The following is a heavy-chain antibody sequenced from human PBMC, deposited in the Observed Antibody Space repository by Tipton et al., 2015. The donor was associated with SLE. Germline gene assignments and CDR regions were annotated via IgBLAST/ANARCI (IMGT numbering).Heavy chain of an antibody. J-gene: IGHJ4*02. CDR3: ARDGQWLNFDY. Sequence: SLRLSCAASGFTFSSYWMHWVRQAPGKGLVWVSRINSDGSSTSYADSVKGRFTISRDNAKNSLYLQMNSLRAENTAVYYCARDGQWLNFDYWGQGTLVTVSS. V-gene: IGHV3-74*01. CDR1: GFTFSSYW. CDR2: INSDGSST. D-gene: IGHD5-12*01.